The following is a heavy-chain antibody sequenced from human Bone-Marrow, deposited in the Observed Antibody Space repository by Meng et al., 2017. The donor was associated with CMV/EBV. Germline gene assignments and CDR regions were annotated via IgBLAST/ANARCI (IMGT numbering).Heavy chain of an antibody. CDR1: GFTFSDYY. J-gene: IGHJ4*02. CDR3: AGITIFGVVAGY. CDR2: ISSSGSTI. V-gene: IGHV3-11*01. Sequence: LSLTCAASGFTFSDYYMSWIRQAPGKGLEWVSYISSSGSTIYYADSVKGRFTISRDNAKNSLYLQMNSLRAEDTAVYYCAGITIFGVVAGYWGQGTLVTVSS. D-gene: IGHD3-3*01.